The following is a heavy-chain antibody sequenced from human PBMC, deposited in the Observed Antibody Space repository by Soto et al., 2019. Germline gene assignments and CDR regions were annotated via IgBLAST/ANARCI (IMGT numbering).Heavy chain of an antibody. CDR3: ARDIEQWLGRLLFDY. Sequence: GGSLRLSCAASGFTFSSYAMHWVRQAPGKGLEWVAVISYDGSNKFYADSVTGRFTISRDNSKNTLYLQMNSLRAEDTAVYSCARDIEQWLGRLLFDYWGQGTQVTVSS. CDR2: ISYDGSNK. J-gene: IGHJ4*02. D-gene: IGHD6-19*01. V-gene: IGHV3-30-3*01. CDR1: GFTFSSYA.